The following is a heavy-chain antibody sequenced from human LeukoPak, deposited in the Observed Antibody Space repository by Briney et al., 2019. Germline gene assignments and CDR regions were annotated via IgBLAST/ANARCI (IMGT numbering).Heavy chain of an antibody. D-gene: IGHD4-17*01. Sequence: SETLSLTCFVTGGPISYYYWSWIRQPAGKGLEWIGRLYTSGSTDYNPSLKSRVTMSVDTSKNQFSLKLRSVTAADTAVYYCARGTVTTLFDYWGQGTLVTVSS. J-gene: IGHJ4*02. CDR2: LYTSGST. V-gene: IGHV4-4*07. CDR3: ARGTVTTLFDY. CDR1: GGPISYYY.